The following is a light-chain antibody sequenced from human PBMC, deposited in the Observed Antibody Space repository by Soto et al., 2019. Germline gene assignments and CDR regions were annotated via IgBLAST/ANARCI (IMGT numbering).Light chain of an antibody. Sequence: QPVLTQPPSASGTPGQRVTISCAGSSSNIGRDYVYWYQQFPGTAPKLLIYSNNQRPSGVPDRFSGSKSGTSVSLAISGLRSEDEADYCCATWDDSLSAWVFGGGTKLTVL. CDR2: SNN. CDR1: SSNIGRDY. CDR3: ATWDDSLSAWV. V-gene: IGLV1-47*01. J-gene: IGLJ3*02.